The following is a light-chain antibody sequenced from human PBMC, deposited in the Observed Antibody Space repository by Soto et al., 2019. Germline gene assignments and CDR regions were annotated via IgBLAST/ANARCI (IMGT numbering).Light chain of an antibody. J-gene: IGLJ3*02. CDR3: CPAADNTLWV. V-gene: IGLV3-27*01. CDR1: VVAKKS. Sequence: SYELTQPSSVSVSPGQTARITCSGDVVAKKSARWFQQKPGQAPVLVSYKDSERPSGIPERFSGSSSGTTATLAISGAQVEDEADYYGCPAADNTLWVFGGGTKFTVL. CDR2: KDS.